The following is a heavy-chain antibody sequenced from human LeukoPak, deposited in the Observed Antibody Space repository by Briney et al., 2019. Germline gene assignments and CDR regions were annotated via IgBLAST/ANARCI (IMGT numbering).Heavy chain of an antibody. J-gene: IGHJ4*02. D-gene: IGHD2-15*01. CDR2: IYTSGST. CDR1: GGSISSSSYY. CDR3: ASVVVPFYYFDY. Sequence: PSETLSLTCTVSGGSISSSSYYWGWIRQPPGKGLEWIGRIYTSGSTNYNPSLKSRVTMSVDTSKNQFSLKLSSVTAADTAVYYCASVVVPFYYFDYWGQGTLVTVSS. V-gene: IGHV4-39*07.